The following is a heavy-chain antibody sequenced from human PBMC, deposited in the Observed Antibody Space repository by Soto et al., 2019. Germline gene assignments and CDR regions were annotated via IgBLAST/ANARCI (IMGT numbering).Heavy chain of an antibody. V-gene: IGHV4-39*01. CDR2: IYYSGST. D-gene: IGHD5-12*01. CDR1: GGSISSSSYY. Sequence: SETLSLTCTVSGGSISSSSYYWGWIRQPPGKGLEWIGSIYYSGSTYYNPSLKSRVTISVDTSKNQFSLKLSSVTAADTAVYYCARGNIVANNPVDYWGQGTLVTVSS. CDR3: ARGNIVANNPVDY. J-gene: IGHJ4*02.